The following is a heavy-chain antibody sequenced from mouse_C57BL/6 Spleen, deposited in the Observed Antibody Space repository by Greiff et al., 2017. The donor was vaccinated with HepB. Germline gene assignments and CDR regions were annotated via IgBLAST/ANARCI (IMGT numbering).Heavy chain of an antibody. CDR1: GYSITSGYY. CDR2: ISYDGSN. Sequence: ESGPGLVKPSQSLSLTCSVTGYSITSGYYWNWIRQFPGNKLEWMGYISYDGSNNYNPSLKNRISITRDTSKNQFFLKLNSVTTEDTATYYCARAYYSTGVDYWGQGTTLTVSS. J-gene: IGHJ2*01. V-gene: IGHV3-6*01. CDR3: ARAYYSTGVDY. D-gene: IGHD2-5*01.